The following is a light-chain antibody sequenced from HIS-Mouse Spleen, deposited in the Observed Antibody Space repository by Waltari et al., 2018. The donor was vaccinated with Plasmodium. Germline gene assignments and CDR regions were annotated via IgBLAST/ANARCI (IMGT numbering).Light chain of an antibody. J-gene: IGKJ4*01. V-gene: IGKV1-39*01. CDR1: QSISSY. CDR3: QQSYSTPPT. CDR2: AAS. Sequence: DIQMTQSPSSLSASVGDRVTITCRASQSISSYLNWYQQKPGKAPKLLIYAASSLQSGVPSRFSGSGSRTDFTFTISSLQPEDFGTYYCQQSYSTPPTFGGGTNVEIK.